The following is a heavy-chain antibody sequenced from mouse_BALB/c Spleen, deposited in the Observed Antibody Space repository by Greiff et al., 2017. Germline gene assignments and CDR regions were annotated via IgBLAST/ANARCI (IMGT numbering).Heavy chain of an antibody. CDR1: GYTFTSYV. D-gene: IGHD2-1*01. CDR3: ARSRGNSYYYAMDY. J-gene: IGHJ4*01. V-gene: IGHV1-14*01. CDR2: INPYNDGT. Sequence: VQLQQSGPELVKPGASVKMSCKASGYTFTSYVMHWVKQKPGQGLEWIGYINPYNDGTKYNEKFKGKATLTSDKSSSTAYMELSSLTSEDSAVYYCARSRGNSYYYAMDYWGQGTSVTVSS.